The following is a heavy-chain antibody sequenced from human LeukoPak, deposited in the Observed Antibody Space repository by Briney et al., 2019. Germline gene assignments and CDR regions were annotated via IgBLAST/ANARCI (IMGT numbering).Heavy chain of an antibody. CDR1: GFTFSDYN. CDR2: ITGSGSTI. J-gene: IGHJ4*03. CDR3: ARPTSSGWYSH. D-gene: IGHD6-19*01. Sequence: PGGSLRLPCAASGFTFSDYNMNWVRQAPGKGLEWVSYITGSGSTIFYADSVKGRFTISRDNVKNSLYLQMNSLRAEDTAVYYCARPTSSGWYSHWGQGTVVTVSS. V-gene: IGHV3-48*01.